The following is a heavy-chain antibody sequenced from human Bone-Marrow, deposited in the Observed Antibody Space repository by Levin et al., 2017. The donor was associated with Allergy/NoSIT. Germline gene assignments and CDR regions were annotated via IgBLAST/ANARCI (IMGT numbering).Heavy chain of an antibody. J-gene: IGHJ4*02. V-gene: IGHV4-61*02. CDR1: GGSISSGSYY. D-gene: IGHD1-26*01. CDR2: IYKSGST. Sequence: SETLSLTCTVSGGSISSGSYYWSWIRQPAGKGLEWIGRIYKSGSTNYNPSLKSRLTISVDTSKNQFSLRLSSVTAADTAVYYCARASWSFSDIWGQGSLVTVSS. CDR3: ARASWSFSDI.